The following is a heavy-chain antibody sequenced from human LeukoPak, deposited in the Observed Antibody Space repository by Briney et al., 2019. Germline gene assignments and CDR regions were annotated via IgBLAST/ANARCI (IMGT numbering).Heavy chain of an antibody. CDR2: INWNGDST. CDR3: ARGGYSYGAPYYFDY. V-gene: IGHV3-20*04. Sequence: LAGGSLRLSCAASGFTFDDYGMSWVRQAPGKGLEWVSGINWNGDSTGYADSVKGRLTIFRDNAKSSLFLQMNSLRAEDTAFSYCARGGYSYGAPYYFDYWGQGTLVTVSS. D-gene: IGHD5-18*01. CDR1: GFTFDDYG. J-gene: IGHJ4*02.